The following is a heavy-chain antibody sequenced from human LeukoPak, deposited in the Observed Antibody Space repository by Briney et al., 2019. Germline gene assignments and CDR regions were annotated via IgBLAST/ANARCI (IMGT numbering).Heavy chain of an antibody. CDR2: ISSSSGYI. CDR1: GFTFSSYS. V-gene: IGHV3-21*01. D-gene: IGHD1-26*01. Sequence: GGSLRLSCAASGFTFSSYSMNWVRQAPGKGLEWVSSISSSSGYIYYADSVKGRFTISRDNAKNSLYLQMNSLIAEDTAVYYCARDVVVGATSRGGNWGQGTLVTVSS. CDR3: ARDVVVGATSRGGN. J-gene: IGHJ4*02.